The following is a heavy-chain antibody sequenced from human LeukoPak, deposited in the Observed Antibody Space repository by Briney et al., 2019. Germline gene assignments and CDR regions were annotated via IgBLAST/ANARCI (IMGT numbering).Heavy chain of an antibody. D-gene: IGHD4-23*01. J-gene: IGHJ4*02. CDR1: GFTFSSYS. Sequence: PGGSLRLSCAASGFTFSSYSMNWVRQAPGKGLEWVSAISGSGGSTYYADSVKGRFTISRDNSKNTLYLQMNSLRAEDTAVYYCARAIPGNYGGNDFWGQGTLVTVSS. V-gene: IGHV3-23*01. CDR2: ISGSGGST. CDR3: ARAIPGNYGGNDF.